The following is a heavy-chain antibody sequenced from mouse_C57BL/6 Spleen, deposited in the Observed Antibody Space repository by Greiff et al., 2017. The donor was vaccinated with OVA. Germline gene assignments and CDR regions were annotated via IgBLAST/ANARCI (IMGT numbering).Heavy chain of an antibody. Sequence: VQLQQSGPELVKPGASVKISCTASGYTFTDYYINWVQQSPGQSLEWIGDITPNHGVTSSNQKFKGKATLTVDKSSSTAYMELRSLTSEDSAVYYCAWGGLPWDFDVWGTGTTVTVSS. CDR2: ITPNHGVT. J-gene: IGHJ1*03. V-gene: IGHV1-26*01. CDR1: GYTFTDYY. CDR3: AWGGLPWDFDV. D-gene: IGHD2-2*01.